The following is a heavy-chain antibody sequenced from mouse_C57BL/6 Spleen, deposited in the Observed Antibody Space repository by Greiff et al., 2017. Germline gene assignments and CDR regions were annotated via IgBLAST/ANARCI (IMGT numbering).Heavy chain of an antibody. Sequence: EVKVVESGGGLVQPGGSLKLSCAASGFTFSDYYMYWVRQTPEKRLEWVAYISNGGGSTYYPDTVKGRFTISRDNAKNTLYLQMSRLKSEDTAMYYCARGSNYGAMDYWGQGTSVTVSS. CDR1: GFTFSDYY. V-gene: IGHV5-12*01. CDR2: ISNGGGST. D-gene: IGHD2-5*01. J-gene: IGHJ4*01. CDR3: ARGSNYGAMDY.